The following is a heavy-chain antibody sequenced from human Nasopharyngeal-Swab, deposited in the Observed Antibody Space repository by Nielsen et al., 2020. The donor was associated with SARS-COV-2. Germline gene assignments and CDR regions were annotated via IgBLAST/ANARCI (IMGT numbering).Heavy chain of an antibody. V-gene: IGHV4/OR15-8*02. CDR1: GGSISSSYW. Sequence: SETLSLTCVVRGGSISSSYWWRWVRQPPGKGPEWAGEINQNGNTNYNPSLKSRITISIDKSKNQFSLNLSSVTAADTAVYYCVREQMGRGDGKYYYWYMDVWGKGTTVTVSS. CDR3: VREQMGRGDGKYYYWYMDV. D-gene: IGHD3-16*01. CDR2: INQNGNT. J-gene: IGHJ6*03.